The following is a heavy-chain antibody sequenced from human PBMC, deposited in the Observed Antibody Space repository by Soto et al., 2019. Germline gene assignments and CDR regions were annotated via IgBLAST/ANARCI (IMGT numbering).Heavy chain of an antibody. V-gene: IGHV3-64*01. CDR2: ISSNGGST. Sequence: GGSLRLSCAASGFTFSSYAMHWVRQAPGKGLEYVSAISSNGGSTYYANSVKGRFTISRDNSKNTLYLQMGSLRAEDMAVYYCARRSYYGDYGDYWGQGTLVTVSS. J-gene: IGHJ4*02. D-gene: IGHD4-17*01. CDR3: ARRSYYGDYGDY. CDR1: GFTFSSYA.